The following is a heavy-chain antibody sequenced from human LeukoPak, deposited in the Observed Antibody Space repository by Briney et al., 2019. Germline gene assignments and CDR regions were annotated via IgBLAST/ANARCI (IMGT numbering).Heavy chain of an antibody. CDR1: GCTFSSYW. J-gene: IGHJ4*02. V-gene: IGHV3-74*01. D-gene: IGHD5-18*01. CDR2: INTDGSST. Sequence: PGGSLRLSCAASGCTFSSYWMHWVRQAPGKGLVWVSRINTDGSSTSYADSVKGRFTISRDNAKNTLCLQMNSLRAEDTAVYYCARVGYSYGHYYFDYWGQGTLVTVFS. CDR3: ARVGYSYGHYYFDY.